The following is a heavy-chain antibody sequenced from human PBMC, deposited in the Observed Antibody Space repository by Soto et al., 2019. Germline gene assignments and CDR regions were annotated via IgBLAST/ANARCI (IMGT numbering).Heavy chain of an antibody. V-gene: IGHV3-23*01. CDR2: ISGSGGST. Sequence: GGSLRLSCAASGFTFSSYAMSWVRQAPGKGLEWVSAISGSGGSTYYADSVKGRFTISRDNSKNTLYLQMNSLRAEDTAVYYCANFCSGGSCYGSSAFDIWGQGTIVTVSS. CDR1: GFTFSSYA. D-gene: IGHD2-15*01. CDR3: ANFCSGGSCYGSSAFDI. J-gene: IGHJ3*02.